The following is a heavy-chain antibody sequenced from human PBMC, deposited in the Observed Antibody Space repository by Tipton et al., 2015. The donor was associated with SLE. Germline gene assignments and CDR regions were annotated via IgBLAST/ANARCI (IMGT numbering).Heavy chain of an antibody. CDR1: GYTFTDYG. CDR3: ARGPWTEYFEL. V-gene: IGHV1-69*01. Sequence: QLVQSGPEVKRPGASVKVSCKASGYTFTDYGLSWVRLAPGQGLEWMGGIIPIFGTANYAQKFQGRVTITTDESTSTAYMELSSLRSEDTAVYYCARGPWTEYFELWGQGIVVTVSS. J-gene: IGHJ1*01. CDR2: IIPIFGTA. D-gene: IGHD5-12*01.